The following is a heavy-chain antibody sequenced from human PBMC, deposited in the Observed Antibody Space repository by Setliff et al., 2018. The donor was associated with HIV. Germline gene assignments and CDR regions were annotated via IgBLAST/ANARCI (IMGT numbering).Heavy chain of an antibody. D-gene: IGHD4-17*01. J-gene: IGHJ1*01. CDR3: IRDSVNNVQH. CDR2: SRSKAYGGTT. CDR1: GFTFGDYA. V-gene: IGHV3-49*04. Sequence: GGSLRLSCTPSGFTFGDYAMSWVRQAPGKGLEWVGFSRSKAYGGTTEYAASVKGRFTISRDDSKSIAYLQMNSLKTEDTAVYYCIRDSVNNVQHWGQGTLVTVSS.